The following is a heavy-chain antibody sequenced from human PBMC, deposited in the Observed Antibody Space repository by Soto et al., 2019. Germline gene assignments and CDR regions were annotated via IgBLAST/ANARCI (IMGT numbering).Heavy chain of an antibody. Sequence: SETLSLTCTVSGGSISSYYWTWIRQSPGKGLEWIGYIYYIGSTNYQPSLKSRVTISVDMSKNQFYLKLNSVTAADTAVYYCARVDRGVLDYWGPGTLVTVSS. CDR1: GGSISSYY. CDR2: IYYIGST. V-gene: IGHV4-59*01. J-gene: IGHJ4*02. CDR3: ARVDRGVLDY.